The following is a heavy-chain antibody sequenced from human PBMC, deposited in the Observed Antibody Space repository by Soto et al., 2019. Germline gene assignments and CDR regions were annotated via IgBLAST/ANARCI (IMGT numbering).Heavy chain of an antibody. Sequence: EVHLVESGGGLVKPGGSLRLSCAASGFDFSNGWMSWVRQAPGKGLEWVGRIKSKTDGGTTDYAAPVKGRFTISRDDSKTTLSLQMNSLKIEDTAVYYCSTEEWEWGQGTLVTVSS. J-gene: IGHJ4*02. V-gene: IGHV3-15*05. CDR3: STEEWE. CDR2: IKSKTDGGTT. D-gene: IGHD1-26*01. CDR1: GFDFSNGW.